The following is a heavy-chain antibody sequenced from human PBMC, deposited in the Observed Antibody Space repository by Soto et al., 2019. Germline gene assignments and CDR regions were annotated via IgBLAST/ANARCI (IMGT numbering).Heavy chain of an antibody. Sequence: QVQLVESGGGVIQPGRSLRLFCAASGFTFSDYVMYWVRQAPGKGPEWVAFIWHDGTNRYYTDSVQGRFTVSRDNSNNTLSLQMNTLRAEDTAVYYCARPYYDSSGFYSYYFDYWGQGTLVTVSS. CDR1: GFTFSDYV. D-gene: IGHD3-22*01. CDR3: ARPYYDSSGFYSYYFDY. J-gene: IGHJ4*02. V-gene: IGHV3-33*01. CDR2: IWHDGTNR.